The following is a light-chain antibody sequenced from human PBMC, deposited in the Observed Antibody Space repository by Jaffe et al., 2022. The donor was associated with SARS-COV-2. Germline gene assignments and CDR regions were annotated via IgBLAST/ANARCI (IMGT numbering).Light chain of an antibody. J-gene: IGKJ2*01. Sequence: DIVMTQSPDSLAVSLGERATFNCRSSQSVLYSPDNRNYLAWYQQKPGQPPKLLISWASTRESGVPDRFSGSGAGTDFTLTISSLQAEDVAVYYCQQYYSAPRTFGQGTKLEIK. CDR1: QSVLYSPDNRNY. CDR2: WAS. V-gene: IGKV4-1*01. CDR3: QQYYSAPRT.